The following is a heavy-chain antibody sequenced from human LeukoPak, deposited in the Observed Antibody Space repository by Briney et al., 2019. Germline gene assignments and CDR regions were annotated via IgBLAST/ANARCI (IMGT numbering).Heavy chain of an antibody. Sequence: PSETLSLTCDVYGGSFSGYYWSWIRQPPGKGLEWIGEINHSGSTNYNPSLKSRVTISVDTSKNQFSLKLSSVTAADTAVYYCARGASVYDSSGYYAKTYYFDYWGQGTLVTVSS. CDR1: GGSFSGYY. CDR3: ARGASVYDSSGYYAKTYYFDY. D-gene: IGHD3-22*01. J-gene: IGHJ4*02. CDR2: INHSGST. V-gene: IGHV4-34*01.